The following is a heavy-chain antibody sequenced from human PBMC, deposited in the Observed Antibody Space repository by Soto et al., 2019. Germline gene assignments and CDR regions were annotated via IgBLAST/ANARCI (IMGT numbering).Heavy chain of an antibody. Sequence: QVQLVESGGGLVKPGGSLRLSCAASGFTFSDYYMSWIRQAPGKGLEWVSYISSSGSTIYYADSVKGRFTISRDNAKNSLYLQMNSLRAEDTAVYYCASTRNAHRKRPFYMDVWGKGTTVTVSS. V-gene: IGHV3-11*01. J-gene: IGHJ6*03. D-gene: IGHD1-1*01. CDR3: ASTRNAHRKRPFYMDV. CDR2: ISSSGSTI. CDR1: GFTFSDYY.